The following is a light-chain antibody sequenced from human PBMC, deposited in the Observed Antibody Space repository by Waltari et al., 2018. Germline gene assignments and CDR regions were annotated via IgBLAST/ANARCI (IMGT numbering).Light chain of an antibody. Sequence: DIRMTQSPSSLSASVGDRVTITCQASQDIGNYLNWYQQIAGKAPKLLISDESKLETGVPSRFNGSGSGTHFTFTISSLQPADSATYYCQQYDNLLTFGGGTKVEIQ. V-gene: IGKV1-33*01. CDR3: QQYDNLLT. J-gene: IGKJ4*01. CDR2: DES. CDR1: QDIGNY.